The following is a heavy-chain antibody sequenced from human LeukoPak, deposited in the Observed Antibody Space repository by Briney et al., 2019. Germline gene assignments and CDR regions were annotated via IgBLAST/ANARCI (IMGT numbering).Heavy chain of an antibody. J-gene: IGHJ5*02. CDR3: ARDRPTYYYDSSGS. Sequence: GGSLRLSCAASGFTFSSYWMHWVRQAPGKGLVWVSRINSDGSSTSYADSVKGRFTISRDNVKNTLYLQMNSLRAGDTAVYYCARDRPTYYYDSSGSWGQGTLVTVSS. V-gene: IGHV3-74*01. CDR1: GFTFSSYW. D-gene: IGHD3-22*01. CDR2: INSDGSST.